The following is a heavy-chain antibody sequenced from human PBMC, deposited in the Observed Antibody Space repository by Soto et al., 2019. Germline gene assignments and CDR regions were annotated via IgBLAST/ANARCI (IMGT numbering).Heavy chain of an antibody. CDR3: AKRPLGITTFDY. CDR1: GFTFSSYA. D-gene: IGHD3-10*01. J-gene: IGHJ4*02. V-gene: IGHV3-23*01. Sequence: GGSLRLSCAASGFTFSSYAMSWVRRAPGKGLEWVSTISGSGANTFYADSVKGRFTISRDNSKNTLYLQMNSLRAEDTAVYYCAKRPLGITTFDYWGKGTLVTVSS. CDR2: ISGSGANT.